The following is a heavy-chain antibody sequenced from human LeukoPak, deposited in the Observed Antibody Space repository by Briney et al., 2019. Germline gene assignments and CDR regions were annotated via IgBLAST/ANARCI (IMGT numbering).Heavy chain of an antibody. J-gene: IGHJ3*02. D-gene: IGHD2-15*01. CDR3: ARSGYCSGGSCYSGAFGI. CDR1: GYTFTSYG. CDR2: IGTYNGNT. V-gene: IGHV1-18*01. Sequence: ASVKVSCKASGYTFTSYGISWVRQAPGQGLEWMGWIGTYNGNTNYAPKLQGRVTMTTDTSTSTAYMELRSLRSDDTAVYYCARSGYCSGGSCYSGAFGIWGQGTMVTVSS.